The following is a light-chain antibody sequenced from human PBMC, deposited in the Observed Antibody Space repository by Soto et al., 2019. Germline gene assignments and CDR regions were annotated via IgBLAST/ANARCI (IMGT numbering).Light chain of an antibody. Sequence: SYELTQPPSVSVSPGQTASITCSGDKLGDKYACWYQQKPGQSPVLVIYQDTKRPSGIPERFSGSNSGNTATLTISGTQTMDDADYSCQAWDSNTAVFGGGTKLTVL. CDR2: QDT. V-gene: IGLV3-1*01. CDR1: KLGDKY. CDR3: QAWDSNTAV. J-gene: IGLJ2*01.